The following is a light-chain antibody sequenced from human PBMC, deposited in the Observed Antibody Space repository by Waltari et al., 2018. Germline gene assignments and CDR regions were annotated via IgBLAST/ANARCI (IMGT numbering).Light chain of an antibody. CDR1: SRDVAAYNY. CDR2: DVS. Sequence: QSALTQPASVSGSPGQSITISCTRTSRDVAAYNYVSWYQQHPGKAPKLIIFDVSDPPSGVSSRCSGSKSGNTASLTISGLQAQDEADYYCSSYISSSTLELFGGGTSLTVL. V-gene: IGLV2-14*03. J-gene: IGLJ2*01. CDR3: SSYISSSTLEL.